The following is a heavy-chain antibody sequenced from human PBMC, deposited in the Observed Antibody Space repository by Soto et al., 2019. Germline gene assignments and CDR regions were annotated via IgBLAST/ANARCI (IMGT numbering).Heavy chain of an antibody. D-gene: IGHD3-10*01. CDR1: GFTVSSNF. Sequence: EVQLVESGGGLVQPGGSPRLSCAASGFTVSSNFMSWVRQAPGKGLEWVSVIYSGGSIYYADSVKGRFIISRDNSKNTVYLQMNSLRAEDTAMYYCARDRGNYIYYYYGMDVWGQGTTVTVSS. V-gene: IGHV3-66*01. CDR2: IYSGGSI. J-gene: IGHJ6*02. CDR3: ARDRGNYIYYYYGMDV.